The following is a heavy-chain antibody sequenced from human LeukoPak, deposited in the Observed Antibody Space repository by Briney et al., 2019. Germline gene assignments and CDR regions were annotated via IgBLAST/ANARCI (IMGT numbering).Heavy chain of an antibody. CDR3: AREDNNSGSYAFDI. J-gene: IGHJ3*02. CDR2: ISSSSSYI. V-gene: IGHV3-21*01. Sequence: PGGSLRLSCAASGFTFSSYSMNWVRRAPGKVLEWVSSISSSSSYIYYADSVKGRFTISRDNAKNSLYLQMNSLRAEDTAVYYCAREDNNSGSYAFDIWGQRTMVTVSS. CDR1: GFTFSSYS. D-gene: IGHD1-1*01.